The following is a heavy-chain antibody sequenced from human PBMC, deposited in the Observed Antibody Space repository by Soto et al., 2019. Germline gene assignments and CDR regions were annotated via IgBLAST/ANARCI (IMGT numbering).Heavy chain of an antibody. CDR2: INAGNGNT. V-gene: IGHV1-3*01. Sequence: VKVSCKASGYTFTSYAMHWVRQAPGQRLEWMGWINAGNGNTKYSQKFQGRVTITRDTSASTAYMELSSLRSEDTAVYYCASPGRYCSSTSCYIGAFDIWGQGTMVTVSS. D-gene: IGHD2-2*02. CDR3: ASPGRYCSSTSCYIGAFDI. CDR1: GYTFTSYA. J-gene: IGHJ3*02.